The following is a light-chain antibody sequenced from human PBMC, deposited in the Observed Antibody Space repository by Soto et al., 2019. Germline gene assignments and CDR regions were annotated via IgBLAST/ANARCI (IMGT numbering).Light chain of an antibody. CDR3: QQRSNWPPDT. CDR2: GAS. CDR1: QSVSSN. J-gene: IGKJ5*01. V-gene: IGKV3-15*01. Sequence: IVMTQSPATLSVSAGERATLSCRASQSVSSNLAWYQQKPGQAPRLLIYGASTRATGIPVRFSGSGSGTEFTLTISSLQSEDFAVYYCQQRSNWPPDTFGQGTRREI.